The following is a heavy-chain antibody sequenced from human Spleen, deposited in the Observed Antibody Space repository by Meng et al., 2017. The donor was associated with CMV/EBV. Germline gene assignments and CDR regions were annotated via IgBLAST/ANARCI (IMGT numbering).Heavy chain of an antibody. CDR1: GTCSSYA. V-gene: IGHV1-69*05. D-gene: IGHD3-3*01. CDR2: IIPIFGTA. Sequence: GTCSSYAISWVRQAPGQGLEWMGGIIPIFGTANYAQKFQGRVTITTDESTSTAYMELSSLRSEDTAVYYCATGTYYDFWSGYYSDYWGQGTLVTVSS. J-gene: IGHJ4*02. CDR3: ATGTYYDFWSGYYSDY.